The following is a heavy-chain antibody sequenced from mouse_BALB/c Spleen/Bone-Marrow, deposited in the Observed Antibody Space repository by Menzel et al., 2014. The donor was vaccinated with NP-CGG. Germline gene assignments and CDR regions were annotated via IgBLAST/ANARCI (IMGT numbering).Heavy chain of an antibody. CDR2: INPYNSDT. Sequence: EVQLQQSGPELVKPGASMKISCKASGYSFTSYTMHWVKQSHGKNLEWIGLINPYNSDTYYNQRFKDKATLTVDESSSTAYMELLSLTSEDYAVYYCVRGEDGFTSWGQGTLVTVSA. CDR1: GYSFTSYT. V-gene: IGHV1-37*01. CDR3: VRGEDGFTS. J-gene: IGHJ3*01.